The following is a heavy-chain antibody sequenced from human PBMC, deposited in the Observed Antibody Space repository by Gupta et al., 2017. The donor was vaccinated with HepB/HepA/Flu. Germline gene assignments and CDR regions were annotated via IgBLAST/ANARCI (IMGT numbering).Heavy chain of an antibody. CDR1: GFTFSNYW. J-gene: IGHJ5*02. D-gene: IGHD3-10*01. CDR3: ARDKNYPGFTWFDP. Sequence: EVRLVESGGGLVQPGGSLRLSCEASGFTFSNYWMHWVRQAPGTGLEWVANINQDGSKIYYVDSVRGRFTISRDNAKNSLFLQMNSLRAGDTAVYYCARDKNYPGFTWFDPWGQGTLVTVSS. CDR2: INQDGSKI. V-gene: IGHV3-7*01.